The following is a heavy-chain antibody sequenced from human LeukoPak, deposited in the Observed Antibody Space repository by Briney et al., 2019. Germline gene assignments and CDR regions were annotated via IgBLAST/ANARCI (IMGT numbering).Heavy chain of an antibody. CDR2: IYSGGST. V-gene: IGHV3-53*01. CDR3: SREGDPTYYDILTGSPRAFDI. CDR1: GFTFSSNY. Sequence: GRSLRLSCAASGFTFSSNYMSWVRQAPGKGLGWVSVIYSGGSTYYPDSVRGRFTISRDHSKNTLYLHMNSLRPEDTAVDYWSREGDPTYYDILTGSPRAFDIWGEGTMVTVSS. D-gene: IGHD3-9*01. J-gene: IGHJ3*02.